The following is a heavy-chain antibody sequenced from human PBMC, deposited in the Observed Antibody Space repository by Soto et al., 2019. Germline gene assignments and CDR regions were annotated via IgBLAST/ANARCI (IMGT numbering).Heavy chain of an antibody. Sequence: EVKMLESGGGLVQPGGSLRLSCTASGFTFTHYAMSWVRQAPGKGLEWVSAISGGGDSTYYADSVKGRFTISRDNSKNTLYLQMSSLRAEDTALYYCAKENIVVVTSGDFDNWGQGTLVTVSS. D-gene: IGHD2-21*02. CDR2: ISGGGDST. J-gene: IGHJ4*02. CDR3: AKENIVVVTSGDFDN. CDR1: GFTFTHYA. V-gene: IGHV3-23*01.